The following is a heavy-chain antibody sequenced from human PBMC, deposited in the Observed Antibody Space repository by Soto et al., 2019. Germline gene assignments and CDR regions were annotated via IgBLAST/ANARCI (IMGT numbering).Heavy chain of an antibody. J-gene: IGHJ4*02. CDR1: GFTFSNNW. Sequence: EVQLVESGGGLVQPGGSLRLSCAASGFTFSNNWMHWVRQAPGKGLVWVSRINIDGSFTSYADSVKGRFTISRDNAKNTVYQQMNSLRVEDTAVYYCAKGGAKPIDYWGQGTLVTVSS. D-gene: IGHD2-21*01. V-gene: IGHV3-74*01. CDR3: AKGGAKPIDY. CDR2: INIDGSFT.